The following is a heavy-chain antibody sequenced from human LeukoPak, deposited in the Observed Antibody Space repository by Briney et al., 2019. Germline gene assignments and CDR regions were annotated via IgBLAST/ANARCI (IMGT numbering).Heavy chain of an antibody. CDR1: GYSFTSYW. CDR2: IYPGDSDT. Sequence: GESLKISCKGSGYSFTSYWIGWVRQMPGKGLEWMGIIYPGDSDTRYSPSFQGQVTISADKSISTAYLQWSSLKASDTAMYYCARHYCSGGSCYRGWFDPWGQGTLVTVSS. V-gene: IGHV5-51*01. J-gene: IGHJ5*02. CDR3: ARHYCSGGSCYRGWFDP. D-gene: IGHD2-15*01.